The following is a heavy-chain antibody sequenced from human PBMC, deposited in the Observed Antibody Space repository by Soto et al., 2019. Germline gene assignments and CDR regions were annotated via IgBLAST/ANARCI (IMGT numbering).Heavy chain of an antibody. CDR3: ARGYDYDSGGYLFDY. J-gene: IGHJ4*02. Sequence: LSLTCSVSGGSVSSNIYYWTWIRQHPGKGPEWIGHIYYSGSTYYNPSLKSRVTISLDMSKNQFSLKLTSVSAADTAVYYCARGYDYDSGGYLFDYWGQGTLVTVSS. V-gene: IGHV4-31*03. CDR1: GGSVSSNIYY. CDR2: IYYSGST. D-gene: IGHD3-22*01.